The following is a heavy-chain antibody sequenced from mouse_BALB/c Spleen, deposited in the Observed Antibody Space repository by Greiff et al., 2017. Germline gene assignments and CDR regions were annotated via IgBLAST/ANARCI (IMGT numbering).Heavy chain of an antibody. D-gene: IGHD1-1*01. CDR3: ANGGELYCGSAWFAY. CDR1: GYSFTSGYS. Sequence: DVKLVESGPDLVQPSQSLSLSCTVSGYSFTSGYSWHWLRQFPGNKLEWMVYIHYSGSTNYNPSLKSRISITRDTSKNQFFLQLNSVTTEDTATYYWANGGELYCGSAWFAYWGQGTLGTVSA. J-gene: IGHJ3*01. CDR2: IHYSGST. V-gene: IGHV3-1*02.